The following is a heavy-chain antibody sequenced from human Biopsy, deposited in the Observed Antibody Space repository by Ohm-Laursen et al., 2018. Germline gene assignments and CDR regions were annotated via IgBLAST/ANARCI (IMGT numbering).Heavy chain of an antibody. Sequence: VASVKVSCKVSGYAVTEFSMHWVRQAPGKGLEWMGGFAPENGKTIYAQKLQGRVTMTEDTSTDTAYMELSSLRSEDTAVYYCAADINVWNVNYWGQGTQVTVSS. CDR2: FAPENGKT. J-gene: IGHJ4*02. CDR1: GYAVTEFS. CDR3: AADINVWNVNY. D-gene: IGHD1-1*01. V-gene: IGHV1-24*01.